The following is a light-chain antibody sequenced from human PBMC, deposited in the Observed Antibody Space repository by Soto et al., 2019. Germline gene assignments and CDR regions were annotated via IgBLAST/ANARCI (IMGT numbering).Light chain of an antibody. Sequence: IVLTQSPATLSLSPGERATLSCRASQSVSSSLAWYQQRPGQAPRLLIYDASNRATGIPARFSGTGSGTDFTLTISSLEPEDFGVYYCQQRSNLPLTFGGGTKVEIK. J-gene: IGKJ4*01. CDR2: DAS. V-gene: IGKV3-11*01. CDR1: QSVSSS. CDR3: QQRSNLPLT.